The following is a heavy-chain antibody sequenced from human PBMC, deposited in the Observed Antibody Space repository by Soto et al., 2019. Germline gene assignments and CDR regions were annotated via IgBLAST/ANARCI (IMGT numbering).Heavy chain of an antibody. V-gene: IGHV1-69*13. CDR3: ARDSCSSTSCFFGYYYYGMDV. J-gene: IGHJ6*02. CDR1: GGTFSSYA. CDR2: IIPIFGTA. D-gene: IGHD2-2*01. Sequence: SVKVSCKASGGTFSSYAISWVRQAPGQGLEWMGGIIPIFGTANYAQKFQGRVTITADESTSTAYMELSSLRSEDTAVYYCARDSCSSTSCFFGYYYYGMDVWGQGTTVTVSS.